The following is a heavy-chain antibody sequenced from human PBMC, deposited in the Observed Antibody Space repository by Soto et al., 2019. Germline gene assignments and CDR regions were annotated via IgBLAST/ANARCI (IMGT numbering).Heavy chain of an antibody. V-gene: IGHV3-7*01. J-gene: IGHJ6*03. CDR2: IKQDGSEK. D-gene: IGHD1-1*01. CDR3: ARDHLEPFILDYYYYMDV. CDR1: GFTFSSYW. Sequence: PGGSLRLSCAASGFTFSSYWMSWVRQAPGKGLEWVANIKQDGSEKYYVDSVKGRFTISRDNAKNSLYLQMNSLRAEDTAVYYCARDHLEPFILDYYYYMDVWGKGTTVTVSS.